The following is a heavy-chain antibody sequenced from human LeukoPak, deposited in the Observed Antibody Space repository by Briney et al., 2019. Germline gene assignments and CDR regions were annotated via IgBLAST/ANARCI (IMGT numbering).Heavy chain of an antibody. Sequence: SETLSLTCSVSGGSISNYYWSWIRQPPGKGLEWVAYIHYSGNTNYNPSLKSRVTISVDTSKNQFSLKLASVTAADTAVYYCARVDDTSGYFYKFDYWGQGTLVTVSS. CDR1: GGSISNYY. V-gene: IGHV4-59*01. CDR2: IHYSGNT. D-gene: IGHD3-22*01. CDR3: ARVDDTSGYFYKFDY. J-gene: IGHJ4*02.